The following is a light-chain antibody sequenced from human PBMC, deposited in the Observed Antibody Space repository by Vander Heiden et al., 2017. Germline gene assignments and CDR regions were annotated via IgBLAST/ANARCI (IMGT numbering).Light chain of an antibody. J-gene: IGLJ2*01. Sequence: QSALTQPPSVSGSPGQSVPISCTGTSSDVGSYNRVSGYQQPPGTAPKLMIYEVSNRPSGVPDRFSGSKSGNTASLTISGLQAEDEADYYCSSYTSSSTLVFGGGTKLTVL. V-gene: IGLV2-18*02. CDR2: EVS. CDR1: SSDVGSYNR. CDR3: SSYTSSSTLV.